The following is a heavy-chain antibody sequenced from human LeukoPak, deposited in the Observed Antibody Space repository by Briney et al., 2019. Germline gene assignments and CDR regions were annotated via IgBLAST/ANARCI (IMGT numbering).Heavy chain of an antibody. CDR3: GRPESAPSYTSSWYDGFDP. J-gene: IGHJ5*02. CDR1: GGTFSSYA. CDR2: IIPIFGTV. D-gene: IGHD6-13*01. V-gene: IGHV1-69*05. Sequence: SVKVSCKASGGTFSSYAISWVRQAPGQGLEWMGRIIPIFGTVNYAQKFQCRVTITTDESTSTAYMELGSLRSEDTAVYYCGRPESAPSYTSSWYDGFDPWGQEPLVTVS.